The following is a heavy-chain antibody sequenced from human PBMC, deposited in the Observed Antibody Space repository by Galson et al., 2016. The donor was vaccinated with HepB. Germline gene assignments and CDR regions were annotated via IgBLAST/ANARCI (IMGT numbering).Heavy chain of an antibody. V-gene: IGHV4-39*01. J-gene: IGHJ4*02. CDR2: LYYNWNT. D-gene: IGHD2-2*01. CDR3: ARLYPFDF. CDR1: GGPISTSNYY. Sequence: TLSLTCTVSGGPISTSNYYWSWLRQSPGQGLEWIGSLYYNWNTYYNSSLKSRVTIHVGTSDTQFSLKMTSMTASDTAVYYCARLYPFDFWGQGALVIVSS.